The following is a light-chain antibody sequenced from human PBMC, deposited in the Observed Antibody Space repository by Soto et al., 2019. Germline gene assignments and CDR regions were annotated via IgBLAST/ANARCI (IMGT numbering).Light chain of an antibody. CDR1: SSDVGGYNY. J-gene: IGLJ2*01. V-gene: IGLV2-14*01. CDR2: DVS. CDR3: SSYTSSSTLEVV. Sequence: QSVLTQPASVYGSPGQSITISCTGTSSDVGGYNYVSWYQQHPGKAPKLMIYDVSNRPSGVSNRFSGSKSGNTASLTISGLQAEDEADYYCSSYTSSSTLEVVFGGGTKLTVL.